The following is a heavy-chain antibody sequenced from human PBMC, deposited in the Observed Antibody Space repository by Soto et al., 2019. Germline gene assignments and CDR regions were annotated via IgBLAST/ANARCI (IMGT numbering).Heavy chain of an antibody. CDR2: ISGSGGST. CDR3: ALGPDSYEPN. J-gene: IGHJ4*02. V-gene: IGHV3-23*01. D-gene: IGHD5-18*01. CDR1: GFTFRNYA. Sequence: GGSLRLSCAASGFTFRNYAMSWVRQAPGKGLEWVSRISGSGGSTYYADSVKGRFTISRDNSKNTLYLQMNSLRAEDTAVYYCALGPDSYEPNWGQGTLVTVSS.